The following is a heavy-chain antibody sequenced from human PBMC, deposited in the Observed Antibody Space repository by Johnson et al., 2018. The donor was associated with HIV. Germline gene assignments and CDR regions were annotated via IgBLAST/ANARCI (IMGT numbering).Heavy chain of an antibody. Sequence: VQLVESGGSLVQPGGSLRLSCAASGFTISNYWMSWVRQAPGKGLEWVANINQDGSIKYYVDSVKGRFTVSRDNAKNSVDLQMNSLTADDTAVYYCARDQDSGNNKGGDAFDIWGRGTMVIVSS. CDR3: ARDQDSGNNKGGDAFDI. V-gene: IGHV3-7*05. CDR2: INQDGSIK. D-gene: IGHD1-26*01. J-gene: IGHJ3*02. CDR1: GFTISNYW.